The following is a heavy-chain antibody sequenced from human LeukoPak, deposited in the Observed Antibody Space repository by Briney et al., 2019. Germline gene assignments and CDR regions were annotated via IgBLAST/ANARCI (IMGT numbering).Heavy chain of an antibody. CDR2: ISSDGSNK. CDR1: GFTFSSYV. D-gene: IGHD3-10*01. CDR3: AKDFYIYGSGITIMHCGMDV. Sequence: PGRSLRLSCAASGFTFSSYVMHWVRQAPGKGVEWVAVISSDGSNKYYADSVKGRFTISRDNSKNTLYLQMNSLRAEDTAVYYCAKDFYIYGSGITIMHCGMDVWGQGTTVTVSS. J-gene: IGHJ6*02. V-gene: IGHV3-30*18.